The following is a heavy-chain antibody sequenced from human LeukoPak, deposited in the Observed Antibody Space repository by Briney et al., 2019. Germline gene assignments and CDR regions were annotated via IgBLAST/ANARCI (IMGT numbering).Heavy chain of an antibody. CDR1: GGSISSGNYY. Sequence: SETLSLTCSVSGGSISSGNYYWGWIRQPPGEGLEWIGSMYYSGNTNSNPSLKSRVTISVDTSKNQFSLKLSSVTAADTAVYYCARASGSGNPWFPWGFWGQGTLVTVSS. V-gene: IGHV4-39*07. D-gene: IGHD2-15*01. J-gene: IGHJ4*02. CDR2: MYYSGNT. CDR3: ARASGSGNPWFPWGF.